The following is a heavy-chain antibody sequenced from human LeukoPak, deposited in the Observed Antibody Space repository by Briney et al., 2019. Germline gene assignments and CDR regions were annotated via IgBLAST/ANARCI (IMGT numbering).Heavy chain of an antibody. CDR1: GFTFSSYS. CDR2: ISPSTSDI. D-gene: IGHD3-10*01. J-gene: IGHJ4*02. CDR3: ARGARTMLRVVTPPDY. Sequence: GGSLRLSCGTSGFTFSSYSMNWVRQAPGKGLEWVSSISPSTSDIHYADSVKGRFTISRDNAKNSLYLQMNSLRAEDTAVYYCARGARTMLRVVTPPDYWGQGTLVTVSS. V-gene: IGHV3-21*01.